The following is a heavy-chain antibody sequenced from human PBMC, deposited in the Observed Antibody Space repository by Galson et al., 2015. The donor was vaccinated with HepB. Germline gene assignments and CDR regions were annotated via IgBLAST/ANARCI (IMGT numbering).Heavy chain of an antibody. J-gene: IGHJ6*03. CDR2: IWYDGGNK. V-gene: IGHV3-33*03. D-gene: IGHD2-2*01. CDR3: ARFQCSSTSCTYYYYYMDV. Sequence: SLRLSCAASGFTFSSYGMHWVRQAPGKGLEWVAMIWYDGGNKYYAASVKGRFNVSRDNSKSTLYLQLNGLRADDTAVYHCARFQCSSTSCTYYYYYMDVWGKGTTVTVS. CDR1: GFTFSSYG.